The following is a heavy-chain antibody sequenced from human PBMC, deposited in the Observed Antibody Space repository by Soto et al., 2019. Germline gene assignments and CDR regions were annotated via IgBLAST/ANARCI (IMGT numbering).Heavy chain of an antibody. J-gene: IGHJ4*02. CDR2: VATTGSTT. V-gene: IGHV3-23*05. CDR3: AKYEVEGAIESYDFDF. D-gene: IGHD1-26*01. CDR1: GFSFNAYA. Sequence: CEASGFSFNAYALSWLRHAPGKGLGWVAVVATTGSTTYYSDSVKGRFTISRDNSRNTLYLQMNSLRVEDTAVYFCAKYEVEGAIESYDFDFWGQGTPVSVSS.